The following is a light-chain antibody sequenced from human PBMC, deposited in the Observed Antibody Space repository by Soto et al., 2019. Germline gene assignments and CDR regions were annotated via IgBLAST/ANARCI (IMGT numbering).Light chain of an antibody. CDR3: CSYAGSYTWV. CDR1: ISDVGAYKY. V-gene: IGLV2-11*01. J-gene: IGLJ1*01. Sequence: HSVLQQPLALYRTHRQCVVMASTVNISDVGAYKYISWYQHYPGEARKVMIYDVTQRPSGVPDRFSGTESGNTAXXTISGLQAEDEADYYCCSYAGSYTWVFGSGTKVTVL. CDR2: DVT.